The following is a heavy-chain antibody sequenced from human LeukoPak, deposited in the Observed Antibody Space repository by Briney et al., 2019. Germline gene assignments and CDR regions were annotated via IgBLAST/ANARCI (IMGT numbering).Heavy chain of an antibody. Sequence: ASVKVSCKASGCTFSSYAISWVRQAPGQGLELMGGIIAFFGTGNYAQKFQGRVTITADESTSTAYMELRSLRSDDTAVYYCARFYCSGGSCYNYYYYMDVWGKGTTVTISS. CDR2: IIAFFGTG. CDR1: GCTFSSYA. J-gene: IGHJ6*03. CDR3: ARFYCSGGSCYNYYYYMDV. V-gene: IGHV1-69*13. D-gene: IGHD2-15*01.